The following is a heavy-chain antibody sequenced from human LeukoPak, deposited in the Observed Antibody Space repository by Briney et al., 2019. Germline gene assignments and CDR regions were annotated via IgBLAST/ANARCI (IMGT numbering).Heavy chain of an antibody. Sequence: GESLKISCKGSGYSFTSYWISWVRQMPGKGLEWGGRIDPSDSYTNYSPSFQGHVTISADKSISTAYLQWSSLKASDTAMYYCARSVNAYGSGSYSDYWGQGTLVTVSS. CDR3: ARSVNAYGSGSYSDY. CDR1: GYSFTSYW. D-gene: IGHD3-10*01. CDR2: IDPSDSYT. J-gene: IGHJ4*02. V-gene: IGHV5-10-1*01.